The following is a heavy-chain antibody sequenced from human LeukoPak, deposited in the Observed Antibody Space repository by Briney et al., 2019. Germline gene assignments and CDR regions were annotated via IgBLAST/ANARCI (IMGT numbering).Heavy chain of an antibody. V-gene: IGHV3-30-3*01. CDR2: ISYDGSNK. D-gene: IGHD3-10*01. J-gene: IGHJ4*02. Sequence: PGGSLRLSCAASGFTFSSYAMHWVRQAPGKGLEWVAVISYDGSNKYYADSVKGRFTISRDNSKNTLYLQMNSLRAEDTAVYYCARASSGTFDYWGQGTLVTVSS. CDR1: GFTFSSYA. CDR3: ARASSGTFDY.